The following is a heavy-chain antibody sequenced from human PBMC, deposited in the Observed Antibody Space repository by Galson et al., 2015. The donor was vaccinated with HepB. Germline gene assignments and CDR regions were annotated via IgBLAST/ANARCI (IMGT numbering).Heavy chain of an antibody. Sequence: PALVKPTQTLTLTCTLSGFSLSTNGMCVSWIRQPPGKALEWLARIDWDNDKYYTTSLKTRLTISKDTSKNQVVLTMTNMDPVDTATYYCARMGSGRYYFDHWGQGTLVTVSS. CDR1: GFSLSTNGMC. D-gene: IGHD1-26*01. J-gene: IGHJ4*02. CDR3: ARMGSGRYYFDH. CDR2: IDWDNDK. V-gene: IGHV2-70*11.